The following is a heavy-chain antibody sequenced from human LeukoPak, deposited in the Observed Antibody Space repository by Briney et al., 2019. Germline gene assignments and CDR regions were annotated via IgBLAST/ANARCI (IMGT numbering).Heavy chain of an antibody. CDR1: GGSISSGDYY. CDR2: IYYSGST. D-gene: IGHD3-22*01. J-gene: IGHJ3*02. Sequence: SQTLSLTCTVSGGSISSGDYYWSWIRQPPGKGLEWIGYIYYSGSTYYNPSLKSRVTISVDTSKNQFSLKLSSVTAADTAVYYCARAGYYDSSGASDDAFDIWGQGTMVTVSS. CDR3: ARAGYYDSSGASDDAFDI. V-gene: IGHV4-30-4*01.